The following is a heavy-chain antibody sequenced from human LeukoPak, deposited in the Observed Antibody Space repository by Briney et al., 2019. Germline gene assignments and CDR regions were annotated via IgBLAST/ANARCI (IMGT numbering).Heavy chain of an antibody. Sequence: GGSLRLSCAVSGFTVSGFWMSWSRQAPGKGLEWVASINSDGSEGYYADVVKGRFTISRDNAKNSLYLQINSLRAEDTAVYYCARSSYSSSSSVWGHGTMVTVSS. J-gene: IGHJ3*01. CDR2: INSDGSEG. D-gene: IGHD6-6*01. CDR1: GFTVSGFW. CDR3: ARSSYSSSSSV. V-gene: IGHV3-7*03.